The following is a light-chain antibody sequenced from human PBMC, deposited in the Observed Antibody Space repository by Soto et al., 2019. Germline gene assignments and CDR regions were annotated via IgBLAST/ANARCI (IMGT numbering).Light chain of an antibody. J-gene: IGKJ4*01. Sequence: DIVMTQSPDSLAVSLGDRATINCKSSQSVLYSSNNKNYLAWYQQKPGQPPKLLIYWASTRESGVPDRFSGSGSGTDFTLTIDSLQAEDVAIYYCQQSYTTPLTFGGGTKVEIK. V-gene: IGKV4-1*01. CDR1: QSVLYSSNNKNY. CDR3: QQSYTTPLT. CDR2: WAS.